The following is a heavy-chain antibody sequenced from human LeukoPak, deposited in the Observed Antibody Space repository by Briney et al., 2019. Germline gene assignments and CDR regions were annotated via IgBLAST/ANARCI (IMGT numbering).Heavy chain of an antibody. J-gene: IGHJ4*02. Sequence: ASVTVSCKASGYTFTSYHMHWVRQAPGQGLEWMGKINLSGGSTTYAQKFQGRVTMTRDTSTSTVYMELSSLRSEDTAVYYCARDYVDDIPMIKDYWGQGTLVTVSS. CDR1: GYTFTSYH. D-gene: IGHD2-8*01. CDR3: ARDYVDDIPMIKDY. V-gene: IGHV1-46*01. CDR2: INLSGGST.